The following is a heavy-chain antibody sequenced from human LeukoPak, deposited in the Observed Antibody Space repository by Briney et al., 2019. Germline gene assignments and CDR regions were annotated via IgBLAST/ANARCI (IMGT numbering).Heavy chain of an antibody. CDR2: ISSSSNYI. Sequence: PGGSLILPCVASGFTFSHYSIAWVRQAPGKGLEWVASISSSSNYIYYADSVKGRFTISRDNAKNSLYLQMNSLRAEDTAVYYCARDLDTLVRGAGGYWGQGTLVTVSS. CDR1: GFTFSHYS. V-gene: IGHV3-21*01. CDR3: ARDLDTLVRGAGGY. D-gene: IGHD3-10*01. J-gene: IGHJ4*02.